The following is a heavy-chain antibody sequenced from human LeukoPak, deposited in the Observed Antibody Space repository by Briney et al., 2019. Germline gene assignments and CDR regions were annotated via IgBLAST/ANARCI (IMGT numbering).Heavy chain of an antibody. V-gene: IGHV1-46*01. CDR2: INPRGGST. D-gene: IGHD3-22*01. J-gene: IGHJ4*02. Sequence: ASVKVSCKASGYTFTNYYIHWVRQAPGQGLEWMGIINPRGGSTSYAQNFQDRVTMTRDTSTSTVYAEVSSLRSEDTAVYYCAKSRTTSSASVDYWGQGTLVTVSS. CDR1: GYTFTNYY. CDR3: AKSRTTSSASVDY.